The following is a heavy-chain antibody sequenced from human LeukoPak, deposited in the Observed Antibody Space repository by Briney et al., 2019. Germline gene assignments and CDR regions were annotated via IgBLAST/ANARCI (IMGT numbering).Heavy chain of an antibody. Sequence: GGSLRLSCAASGFTFSTYWMIWVRQAPGKGLEWVANIKQDGSEKYHADSLKGRFTISRDNAKNSLSLRMNSLSAEDTAVYYCATGYSSGWYFYFQHWGQGSLVSASS. CDR1: GFTFSTYW. J-gene: IGHJ1*01. CDR3: ATGYSSGWYFYFQH. D-gene: IGHD6-19*01. V-gene: IGHV3-7*01. CDR2: IKQDGSEK.